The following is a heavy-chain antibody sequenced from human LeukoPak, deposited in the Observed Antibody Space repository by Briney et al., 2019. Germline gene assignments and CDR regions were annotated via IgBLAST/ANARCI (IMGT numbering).Heavy chain of an antibody. D-gene: IGHD3-3*01. V-gene: IGHV1-69*05. J-gene: IGHJ6*03. Sequence: SVKVSCKASGGTFSSYAISWVRQAPGQGLEWMGRIIPIFGTANYAQKFQGRVTITTDESTSTAYVELSSPRSEDTAVYYCARDRRGTIFGVVTERPYYYYYYYMDVWGKGTTVTVSS. CDR1: GGTFSSYA. CDR3: ARDRRGTIFGVVTERPYYYYYYYMDV. CDR2: IIPIFGTA.